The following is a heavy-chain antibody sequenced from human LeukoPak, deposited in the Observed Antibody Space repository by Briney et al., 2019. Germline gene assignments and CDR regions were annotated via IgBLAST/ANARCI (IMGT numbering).Heavy chain of an antibody. CDR2: LYSGGRT. D-gene: IGHD2-2*01. CDR1: GFTFSRFA. CDR3: ATSTSYGLDYSDY. J-gene: IGHJ4*02. Sequence: PGGSLRLSCAASGFTFSRFAMSWVRQAPGKGLEWVSVLYSGGRTYYADSVKGRFTISRDNSKNTLYLQMNSLRAEDTAVYYCATSTSYGLDYSDYWGQGTLVTVSS. V-gene: IGHV3-53*01.